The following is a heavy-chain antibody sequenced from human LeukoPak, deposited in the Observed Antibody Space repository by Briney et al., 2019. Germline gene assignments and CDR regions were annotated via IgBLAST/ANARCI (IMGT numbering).Heavy chain of an antibody. CDR1: GYTFTSYD. V-gene: IGHV1-8*01. Sequence: ASVKVSCKASGYTFTSYDINWVRQATGQGLEWVGWMNPNSGNTGYAQKFQGRVTMTRNTSISTAYMELSSLRSEDTAVYYCARGRPFPLWFGETHYGMDVWGQGTTVTVSS. CDR2: MNPNSGNT. J-gene: IGHJ6*02. D-gene: IGHD3-10*01. CDR3: ARGRPFPLWFGETHYGMDV.